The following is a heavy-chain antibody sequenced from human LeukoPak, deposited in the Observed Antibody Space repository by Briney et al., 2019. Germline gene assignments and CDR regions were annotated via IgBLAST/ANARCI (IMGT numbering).Heavy chain of an antibody. CDR2: INHSGST. CDR1: GFTFSSYA. V-gene: IGHV4-34*01. Sequence: GSLRLSCAASGFTFSSYAMSWIRQPPGKGLEWIGEINHSGSTNYNPSLKSRVTISVDTSKNQFSLKLSSVTAADTAVYYCARGGVATMDVWGKGTTVTVSS. J-gene: IGHJ6*03. CDR3: ARGGVATMDV. D-gene: IGHD5-12*01.